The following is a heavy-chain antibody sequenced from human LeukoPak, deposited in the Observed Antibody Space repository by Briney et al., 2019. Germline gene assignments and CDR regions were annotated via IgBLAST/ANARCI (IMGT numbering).Heavy chain of an antibody. Sequence: GASVKVSCKASGYTFTDYYVHWVRQAPGRGLEWMGWINPNSGATNYAQMFQGRVTMTRDTSISTAYMELSRLRSDDTAVYYCARAGVTTSSGNPGKFEDWGQGTLVTVSS. CDR2: INPNSGAT. CDR3: ARAGVTTSSGNPGKFED. D-gene: IGHD4-17*01. J-gene: IGHJ4*02. CDR1: GYTFTDYY. V-gene: IGHV1-2*02.